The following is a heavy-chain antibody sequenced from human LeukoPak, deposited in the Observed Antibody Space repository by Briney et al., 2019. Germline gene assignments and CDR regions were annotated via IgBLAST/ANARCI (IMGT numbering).Heavy chain of an antibody. Sequence: GGSLRLSCAASGFTFSSYSMNWVRQAPGKGLEWDSYISSSSSTIYYADSVKGRFTISRDNAKNSLYLQMNSLRAENTAVYYCAKGGFSRGWYGDYFDYWGQGTLVTVSS. J-gene: IGHJ4*02. CDR3: AKGGFSRGWYGDYFDY. CDR2: ISSSSSTI. CDR1: GFTFSSYS. V-gene: IGHV3-48*01. D-gene: IGHD6-19*01.